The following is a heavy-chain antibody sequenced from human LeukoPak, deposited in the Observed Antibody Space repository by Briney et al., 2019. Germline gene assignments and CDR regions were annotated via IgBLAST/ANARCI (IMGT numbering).Heavy chain of an antibody. V-gene: IGHV3-23*01. CDR3: AKMGGGDRSMDV. D-gene: IGHD2-21*02. CDR1: GFTFSSYA. Sequence: GGSLRLSCAASGFTFSSYAMSWVRQAPGKGLEWVSGISGSGGSTVYVDSVKGRFTISRDNSKNTLYLQMNSLRAEDTAVYYCAKMGGGDRSMDVWGKGTTVTISS. J-gene: IGHJ6*03. CDR2: ISGSGGST.